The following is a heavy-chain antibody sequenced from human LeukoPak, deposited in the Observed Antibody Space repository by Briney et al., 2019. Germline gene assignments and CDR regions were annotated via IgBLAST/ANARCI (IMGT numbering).Heavy chain of an antibody. V-gene: IGHV3-7*05. D-gene: IGHD5-24*01. CDR1: GFLFSNSW. CDR2: INQDGSAK. CDR3: ARGPQFAYNWFDP. Sequence: GGSLRLSCADSGFLFSNSWMAWVRQAPGRGLEWLANINQDGSAKTCVDSVRGRFTISRDNAKNSLYLQMSSLRAEDTAVYYCARGPQFAYNWFDPWGQGTLVTVSS. J-gene: IGHJ5*02.